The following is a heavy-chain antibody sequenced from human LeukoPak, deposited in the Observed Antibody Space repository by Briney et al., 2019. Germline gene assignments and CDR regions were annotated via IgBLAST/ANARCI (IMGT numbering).Heavy chain of an antibody. Sequence: SLRPSCAASGFTFSSYAMSGVRQAPGRGLEWVACIRGIGGSTYYADSVTGRCSISRDNSKNTLYLQMNRLRAEDTAVYYCARGGRYSNDAFDIWGQGTMVTVSS. D-gene: IGHD3-10*01. J-gene: IGHJ3*02. V-gene: IGHV3-23*01. CDR3: ARGGRYSNDAFDI. CDR2: IRGIGGST. CDR1: GFTFSSYA.